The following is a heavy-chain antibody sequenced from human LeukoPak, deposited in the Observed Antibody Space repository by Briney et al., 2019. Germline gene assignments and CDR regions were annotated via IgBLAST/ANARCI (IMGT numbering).Heavy chain of an antibody. D-gene: IGHD3-10*01. V-gene: IGHV4-34*01. CDR3: ARRHFHGSGSYYKPNWFDP. J-gene: IGHJ5*02. CDR2: INHSGST. CDR1: GGSFSGYY. Sequence: SETLSLTCAVYGGSFSGYYWSWIRQPPGKGLEWIGEINHSGSTNYNPSLKSRVTISVDTSKNQFSLKLSSVTAADTAVYYCARRHFHGSGSYYKPNWFDPWGQGTLVTASS.